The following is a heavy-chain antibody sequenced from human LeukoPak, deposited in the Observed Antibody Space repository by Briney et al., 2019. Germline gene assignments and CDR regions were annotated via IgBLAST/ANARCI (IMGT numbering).Heavy chain of an antibody. CDR3: ARLEMATIRY. D-gene: IGHD5-24*01. J-gene: IGHJ4*02. CDR1: GFTVSTNY. CDR2: IYTDGGT. Sequence: PGGSLRLSCAGSGFTVSTNYMSWVRRAPGKGLEWVSAIYTDGGTHYADSVKGRFTISRDTSKNTLYLQMNSLTVEDTAVYYCARLEMATIRYWGQGTLVTVSS. V-gene: IGHV3-66*01.